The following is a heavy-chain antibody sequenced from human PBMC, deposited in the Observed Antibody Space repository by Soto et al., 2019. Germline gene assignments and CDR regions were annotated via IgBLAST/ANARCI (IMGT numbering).Heavy chain of an antibody. CDR1: GGSINSADYC. CDR3: ARGAMRALWSHGLDF. D-gene: IGHD3-3*01. V-gene: IGHV4-30-4*01. CDR2: IYSSELT. J-gene: IGHJ6*02. Sequence: HVQLQESGPGLVKPSQTLSLTCTVSGGSINSADYCWSWVRQPPGNGPEWIGSIYSSELTYHNPSLQSRVTISVDTSNQQFPPKVSSVTAADTAVYYCARGAMRALWSHGLDFWGQGTTVTGSS.